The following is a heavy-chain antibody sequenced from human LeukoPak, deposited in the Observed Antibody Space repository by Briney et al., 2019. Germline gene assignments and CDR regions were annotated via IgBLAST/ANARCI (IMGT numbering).Heavy chain of an antibody. CDR1: GFTFSSYG. Sequence: GGSLRLSCEASGFTFSSYGMNWVRQTPEKGLVWVSRIDTDGSSTIYADSVKGRFTISRDNAKNSLYLQMNSLRADDTAVYYCARFAAGGSYYYYMDAWGKGTTVTVSS. V-gene: IGHV3-74*01. D-gene: IGHD6-25*01. CDR2: IDTDGSST. J-gene: IGHJ6*03. CDR3: ARFAAGGSYYYYMDA.